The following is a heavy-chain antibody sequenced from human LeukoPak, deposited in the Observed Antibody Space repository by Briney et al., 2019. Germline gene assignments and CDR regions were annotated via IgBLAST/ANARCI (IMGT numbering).Heavy chain of an antibody. V-gene: IGHV3-23*01. CDR3: AIKGLLQPNGNAFDI. D-gene: IGHD3-22*01. Sequence: GGSLRLSCAASGFTFSSYAMSWVRQAPGKGLEWVSAISGSGGSTYSADSVKGRFTISRDNSKNTLYLQMNSLRAEDTAVYYCAIKGLLQPNGNAFDIWGQGTMVTVSS. CDR2: ISGSGGST. CDR1: GFTFSSYA. J-gene: IGHJ3*02.